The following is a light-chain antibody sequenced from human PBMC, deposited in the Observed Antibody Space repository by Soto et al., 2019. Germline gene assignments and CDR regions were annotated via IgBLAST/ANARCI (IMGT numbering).Light chain of an antibody. J-gene: IGKJ4*01. Sequence: IVLTQSPGTLSLSPGERATLSCRASQSVSSSYLVWYQQRPGQPPRILIYGTSTRAAGISDRFSGSGSGTDFTLTIYRLEPGDSAVYYCQQYGTSALTFGGGTKVAIK. V-gene: IGKV3-20*01. CDR1: QSVSSSY. CDR2: GTS. CDR3: QQYGTSALT.